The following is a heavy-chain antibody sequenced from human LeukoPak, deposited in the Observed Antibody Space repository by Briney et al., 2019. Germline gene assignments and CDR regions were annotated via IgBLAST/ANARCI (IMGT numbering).Heavy chain of an antibody. V-gene: IGHV3-21*01. D-gene: IGHD1-26*01. Sequence: PGGSLRLSCAASGFTFSSYSMNWVRQAPGKGLEWVSSISSSSSYIYYADSVKGRFTISRDNAKNSLYLQMNSLRAEDTAVYYCASRGSYGGGWFDPWGQGTLVTASS. CDR3: ASRGSYGGGWFDP. J-gene: IGHJ5*02. CDR2: ISSSSSYI. CDR1: GFTFSSYS.